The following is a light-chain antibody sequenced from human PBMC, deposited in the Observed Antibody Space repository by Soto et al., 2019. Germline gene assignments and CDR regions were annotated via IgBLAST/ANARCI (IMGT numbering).Light chain of an antibody. Sequence: QSVLTQPTSASGTPGQRVTISCSGSTSNLGSNFVYWYQQVPGAAPKLLISRNDQRPSGVPDRFSGSKSGTSASLAISGFRSEDAADYHCAAWYDSLSGVVFGGGTKLTVL. CDR2: RND. CDR1: TSNLGSNF. V-gene: IGLV1-47*01. CDR3: AAWYDSLSGVV. J-gene: IGLJ3*02.